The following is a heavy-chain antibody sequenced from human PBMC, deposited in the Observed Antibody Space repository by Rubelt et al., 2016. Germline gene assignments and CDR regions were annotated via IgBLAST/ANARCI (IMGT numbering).Heavy chain of an antibody. CDR1: GYTFTSYG. CDR3: ARMVNDFWSGYHNWFDP. J-gene: IGHJ5*02. Sequence: QVQLVQSGAEVKKPGASVKVSCKASGYTFTSYGISWVRQAPGQGLEWMGWISAYNGNTNYAQKLQGKVTMTTDTSTSTAYMELSSLRSEDTAVYYCARMVNDFWSGYHNWFDPWGQGTLVTVSS. V-gene: IGHV1-18*01. CDR2: ISAYNGNT. D-gene: IGHD3-3*01.